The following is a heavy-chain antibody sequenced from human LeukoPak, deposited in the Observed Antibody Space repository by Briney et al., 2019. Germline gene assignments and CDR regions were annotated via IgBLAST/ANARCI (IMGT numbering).Heavy chain of an antibody. CDR2: INHNGNVN. CDR1: GFTFSSYW. D-gene: IGHD1-26*01. Sequence: GGSLRLSCAASGFTFSSYWMNWARQAPGKGLEWVASINHNGNVNYYVDSVKGRFTISRDNAKNSLYLQMSNLRAEDTAVYYCAREGAAENGFDYWGQGTLVTVPS. J-gene: IGHJ4*02. V-gene: IGHV3-7*03. CDR3: AREGAAENGFDY.